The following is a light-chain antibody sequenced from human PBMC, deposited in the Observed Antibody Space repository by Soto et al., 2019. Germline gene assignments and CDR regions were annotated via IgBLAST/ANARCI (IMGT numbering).Light chain of an antibody. CDR3: GTWDSSLSAGV. J-gene: IGLJ2*01. CDR1: SSNIGNTY. CDR2: DNG. Sequence: QSVLTQPPSVSAAPGQKVTISCSGSSSNIGNTYVSWYQQLPGTAPKLLISDNGQRPSGIPDRFSASRSGTSATLVITGLQTGDEADYYCGTWDSSLSAGVFGGGTKVTVL. V-gene: IGLV1-51*01.